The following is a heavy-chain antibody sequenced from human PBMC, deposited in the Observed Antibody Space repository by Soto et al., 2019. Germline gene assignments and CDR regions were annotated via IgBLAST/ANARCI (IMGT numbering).Heavy chain of an antibody. J-gene: IGHJ4*02. CDR3: EKEKGQGYYGSGSYYNALFDY. CDR2: ISGSGGST. V-gene: IGHV3-23*01. Sequence: EVQLLESGGGLVQPGGSLRLSCAASGFTFSSYAMSWVRQAPGKGLEWVSAISGSGGSTYYADSVKGRFTISRDNSKNTLYLQMNSLRAEDTAVYYCEKEKGQGYYGSGSYYNALFDYWGQGALVSVSS. D-gene: IGHD3-10*01. CDR1: GFTFSSYA.